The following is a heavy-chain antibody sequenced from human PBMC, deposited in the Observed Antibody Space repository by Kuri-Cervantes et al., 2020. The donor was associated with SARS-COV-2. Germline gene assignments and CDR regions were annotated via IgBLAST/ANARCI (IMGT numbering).Heavy chain of an antibody. CDR1: GYSISSGYY. CDR3: ARDSGDWNPDGFDI. Sequence: SETLSLTCAVSGYSISSGYYWGWIRQPPGKGLEWIGSIYHSGSTYYNPSLKSRVTISVDTSKNQFSLKLSSVTAADTAVYYCARDSGDWNPDGFDIWGQGTMVTVSS. CDR2: IYHSGST. J-gene: IGHJ3*02. D-gene: IGHD1-1*01. V-gene: IGHV4-38-2*02.